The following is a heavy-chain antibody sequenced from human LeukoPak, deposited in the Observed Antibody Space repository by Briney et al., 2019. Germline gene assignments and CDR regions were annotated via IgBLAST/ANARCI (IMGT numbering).Heavy chain of an antibody. J-gene: IGHJ1*01. CDR3: ARRRYYDSTGYLD. D-gene: IGHD3-22*01. CDR1: GDYISSSSYY. Sequence: PSETLSLTCTLSGDYISSSSYYWGWIRHPPGKGLEWIGDIYYSGSTYYNASLKGRVSISIDTSNNHFSLPLRSLTAADTALYYCARRRYYDSTGYLDWGHGTLVTVSS. V-gene: IGHV4-39*02. CDR2: IYYSGST.